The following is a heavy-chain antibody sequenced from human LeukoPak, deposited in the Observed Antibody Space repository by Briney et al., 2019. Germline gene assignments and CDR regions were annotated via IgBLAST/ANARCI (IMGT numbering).Heavy chain of an antibody. D-gene: IGHD2-2*03. V-gene: IGHV3-21*01. J-gene: IGHJ6*04. Sequence: GGSLRLSCAASGLTFSSYSMNWVRQAPGKGLEWVSSISSSSSYIYYADSVKGRFTISRDNAKNSLYLQMNSLRAEDTAVYYCARDGYCSSTSCWAMYYYYGMDVWGKGTTVTVSS. CDR2: ISSSSSYI. CDR3: ARDGYCSSTSCWAMYYYYGMDV. CDR1: GLTFSSYS.